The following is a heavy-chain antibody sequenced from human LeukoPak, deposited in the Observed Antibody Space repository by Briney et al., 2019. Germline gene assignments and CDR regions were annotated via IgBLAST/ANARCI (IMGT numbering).Heavy chain of an antibody. D-gene: IGHD2-2*01. CDR1: GGSISSYY. V-gene: IGHV4-4*07. CDR3: AREVEVPAAFDY. Sequence: ASETLSLTCTVSGGSISSYYWSWIRQPAGKGLEWIGRICTSGSTNYNPSLKNRVTMSVDTSKNQFSLKLSSVTAADTAVYYCAREVEVPAAFDYWGQGTLVTVSS. J-gene: IGHJ4*02. CDR2: ICTSGST.